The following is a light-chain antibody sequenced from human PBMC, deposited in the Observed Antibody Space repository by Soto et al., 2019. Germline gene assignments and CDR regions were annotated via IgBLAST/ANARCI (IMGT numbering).Light chain of an antibody. CDR3: QQYNSYSRT. V-gene: IGKV1-5*03. J-gene: IGKJ1*01. Sequence: DIEITQSPSTLSASVGDSVTITCRASQSISSWLAWFQQTPGKAPKLLIYKASSLASGVPSRFRGRGSGTECTLTLSSLQPDDFATYYCQQYNSYSRTFGQGTKVDIK. CDR2: KAS. CDR1: QSISSW.